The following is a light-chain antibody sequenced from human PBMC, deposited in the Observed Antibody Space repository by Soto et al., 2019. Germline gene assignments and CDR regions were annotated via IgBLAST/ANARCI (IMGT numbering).Light chain of an antibody. J-gene: IGKJ1*01. Sequence: EIVLTQSPGTLSLSPGERATLSCRARQSVSSSYLAWYQQKPGQAPRLLIYGASSRATGMPDRFSGSGSGTDFTLTISRLEPEDFAVYYCQQYGSSPWPFGQGTKVEIK. CDR3: QQYGSSPWP. CDR1: QSVSSSY. CDR2: GAS. V-gene: IGKV3-20*01.